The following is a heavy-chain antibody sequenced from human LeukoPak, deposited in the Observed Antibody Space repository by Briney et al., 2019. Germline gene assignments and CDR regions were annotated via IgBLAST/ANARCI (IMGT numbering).Heavy chain of an antibody. Sequence: GGSLRLSCAASGFTFSSYAINWVRQAPGKGLEWVSAISGDSRTTFYTDSAKGRFTISRDNSKYTSYLQLNSLRAEDTAVYYCARKLLHYDRDGPSFDYWGQATLITVSS. D-gene: IGHD3-22*01. CDR3: ARKLLHYDRDGPSFDY. V-gene: IGHV3-23*01. CDR1: GFTFSSYA. J-gene: IGHJ4*02. CDR2: ISGDSRTT.